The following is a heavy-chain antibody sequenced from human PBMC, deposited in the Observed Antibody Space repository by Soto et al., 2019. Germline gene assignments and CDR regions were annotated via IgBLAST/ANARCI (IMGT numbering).Heavy chain of an antibody. CDR2: IYYNGDT. Sequence: PSETLSLTCSASGGSTSSGGFYWSWIRHHPGKGLEWIGYIYYNGDTYYNPSLKNRVTISVDTSNNQFSLNLSSVTAADTAVYYCARAVNHDFWSGYSPFDYWSQGTLVTVSS. CDR1: GGSTSSGGFY. J-gene: IGHJ4*02. CDR3: ARAVNHDFWSGYSPFDY. V-gene: IGHV4-31*03. D-gene: IGHD3-3*01.